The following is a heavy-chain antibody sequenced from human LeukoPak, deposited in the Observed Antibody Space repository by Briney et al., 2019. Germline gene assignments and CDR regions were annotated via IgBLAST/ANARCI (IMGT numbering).Heavy chain of an antibody. CDR2: IKSKTNGGTT. D-gene: IGHD3-22*01. J-gene: IGHJ6*03. Sequence: GGSLGLSCAASGFTFSNAWMIWVRQVPGKGLEWVGRIKSKTNGGTTDYAAPVKGRFTISRDDSKNTLYLQMNSMKTEDTAVYHCATGDISDYNSAYYYYYMDVWGKGTTVTVSS. CDR3: ATGDISDYNSAYYYYYMDV. CDR1: GFTFSNAW. V-gene: IGHV3-15*01.